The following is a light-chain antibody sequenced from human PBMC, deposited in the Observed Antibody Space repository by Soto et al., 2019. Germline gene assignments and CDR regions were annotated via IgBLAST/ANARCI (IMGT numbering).Light chain of an antibody. CDR1: KLGNKY. V-gene: IGLV3-1*01. CDR2: QDT. Sequence: SYELTQPPSVSVSPGQTASITCSGDKLGNKYACWYQQKPGQSPVLVIYQDTKRPSGIPERFSGSKSGNTATLTISGTQAMDEADYYCQAWDSSTVVFGAGTKLTVL. J-gene: IGLJ1*01. CDR3: QAWDSSTVV.